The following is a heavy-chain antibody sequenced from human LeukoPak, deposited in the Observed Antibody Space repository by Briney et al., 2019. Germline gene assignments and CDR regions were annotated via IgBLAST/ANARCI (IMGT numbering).Heavy chain of an antibody. CDR2: IYYSGST. V-gene: IGHV4-31*03. D-gene: IGHD4/OR15-4a*01. CDR1: GGSISSGGYY. CDR3: ARDTGIEATMVEVEYYFDY. J-gene: IGHJ4*02. Sequence: SQTLSLTCTVSGGSISSGGYYWSRIRQHPGKGLEWIGYIYYSGSTYYNPSLKSRVTISVDTSKNQFSLKLSSVTAADTAVYYCARDTGIEATMVEVEYYFDYWGQGTLVTVSS.